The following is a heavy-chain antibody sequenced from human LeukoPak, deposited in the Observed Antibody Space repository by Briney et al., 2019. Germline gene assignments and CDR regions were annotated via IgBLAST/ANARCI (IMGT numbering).Heavy chain of an antibody. CDR2: ISGSGGST. J-gene: IGHJ3*02. Sequence: GGSLRLSCAASGFTFSSYAMSWVRQAPGKGLEWVSAISGSGGSTYYADSVKGRFTISRDNSKNTLYLQMNSLRAEDMALYYCAKAYYGSGSYLALDAFDIWGQGTMVTVSS. V-gene: IGHV3-23*01. CDR1: GFTFSSYA. CDR3: AKAYYGSGSYLALDAFDI. D-gene: IGHD3-10*01.